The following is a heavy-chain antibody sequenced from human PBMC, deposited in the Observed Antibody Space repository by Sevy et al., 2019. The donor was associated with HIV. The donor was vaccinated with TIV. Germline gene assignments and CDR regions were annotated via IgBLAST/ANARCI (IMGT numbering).Heavy chain of an antibody. Sequence: GGSLRVSCAASGFTFSGSAMHWVRQAPGKGLEWVGRIRSKTNNYATEYGGSVKGRFTISRDDSKNKAYLQMNSLKIEDTAVYYCTRRVGSTSEIDYWGQGTLVTVSS. J-gene: IGHJ4*02. V-gene: IGHV3-73*01. CDR3: TRRVGSTSEIDY. CDR1: GFTFSGSA. D-gene: IGHD2-2*01. CDR2: IRSKTNNYAT.